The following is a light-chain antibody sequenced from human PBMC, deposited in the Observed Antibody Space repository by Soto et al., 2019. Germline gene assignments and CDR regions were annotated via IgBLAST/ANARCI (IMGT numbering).Light chain of an antibody. V-gene: IGLV2-14*01. CDR2: EVS. Sequence: QSGLTRPASVSGSPGQSITISCAGTSSDIGGYNYVSWYQQHPGKAPKVMIYEVSNRPSGVSNRFSGSKSGNTASLTISGLQAEDEADYYCSSYTSSSTLYVFGSGTKVTVL. CDR3: SSYTSSSTLYV. CDR1: SSDIGGYNY. J-gene: IGLJ1*01.